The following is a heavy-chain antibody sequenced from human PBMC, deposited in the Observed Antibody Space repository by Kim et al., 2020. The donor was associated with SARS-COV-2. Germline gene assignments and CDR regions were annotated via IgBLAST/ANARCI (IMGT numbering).Heavy chain of an antibody. D-gene: IGHD3-10*01. J-gene: IGHJ4*03. CDR2: IYYSGST. CDR3: ARHDWGSGSYYGYIDY. Sequence: SETLSLTYTVSGGSISSSSYYWGWIRQPPGKGLEWIGSIYYSGSTYYNPSLKSRVTISVDTSKNQFSLKLSSVTAADTAVYYCARHDWGSGSYYGYIDY. CDR1: GGSISSSSYY. V-gene: IGHV4-39*01.